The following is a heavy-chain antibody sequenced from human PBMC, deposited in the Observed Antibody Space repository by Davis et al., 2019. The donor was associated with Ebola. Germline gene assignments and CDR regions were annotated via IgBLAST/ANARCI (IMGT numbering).Heavy chain of an antibody. CDR3: ARTRDGMDV. V-gene: IGHV3-23*01. Sequence: GGSLRLSCAASGFTFSGLAMSWVRQAPGKGLEWVAGISGSGDSTHYADSMKGRFTISRDNAKNSLYLQMNSLSGEDTAVYYCARTRDGMDVWGKGTTVTVSS. J-gene: IGHJ6*04. CDR1: GFTFSGLA. D-gene: IGHD1-7*01. CDR2: ISGSGDST.